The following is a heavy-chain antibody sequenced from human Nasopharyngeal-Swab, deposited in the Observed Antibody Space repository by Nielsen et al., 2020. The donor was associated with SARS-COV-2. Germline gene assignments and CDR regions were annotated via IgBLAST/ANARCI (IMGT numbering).Heavy chain of an antibody. CDR1: GYTFTGYY. V-gene: IGHV1-2*06. J-gene: IGHJ4*02. Sequence: ASVKVSCKASGYTFTGYYMHWVRQAPGQGLEWMGRINPNSGGTNYAQKFQGRVTMTRDTSISTAYMELSRLRSDDTAVYYCARGPLYSSSWYSFDYWGQGTLVTVSS. CDR2: INPNSGGT. CDR3: ARGPLYSSSWYSFDY. D-gene: IGHD6-13*01.